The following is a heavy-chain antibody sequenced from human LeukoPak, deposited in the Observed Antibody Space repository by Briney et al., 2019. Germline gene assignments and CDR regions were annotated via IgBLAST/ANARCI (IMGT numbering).Heavy chain of an antibody. J-gene: IGHJ4*02. Sequence: ASVKVSCTASGGTFSSYAISWVRQAPGQGLEWMGGIISIFGTANYAQKFQGRVTITADESTSTAYMELSSLRSEDTAVYYCARGPLGYSGYRDFDYWGQGTLVTVSS. CDR2: IISIFGTA. D-gene: IGHD5-12*01. V-gene: IGHV1-69*13. CDR1: GGTFSSYA. CDR3: ARGPLGYSGYRDFDY.